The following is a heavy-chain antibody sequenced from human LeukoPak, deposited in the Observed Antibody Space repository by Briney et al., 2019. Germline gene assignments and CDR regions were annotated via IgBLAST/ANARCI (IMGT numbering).Heavy chain of an antibody. CDR1: GGSISSGSYY. CDR3: ARYCGGDCHSPYYGMDV. J-gene: IGHJ6*02. D-gene: IGHD2-21*02. CDR2: IFYSGST. V-gene: IGHV4-39*01. Sequence: SETLSLTCTVSGGSISSGSYYWGWFRQPPGKGLEWIGSIFYSGSTYYNPSLKSRVTLAVDTSKNQISLKLSSVTAADTAVYYCARYCGGDCHSPYYGMDVWGQGTTVTVSS.